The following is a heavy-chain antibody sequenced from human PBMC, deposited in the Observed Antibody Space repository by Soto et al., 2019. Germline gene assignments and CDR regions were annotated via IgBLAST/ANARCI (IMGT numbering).Heavy chain of an antibody. Sequence: QVQLVQSGAEVKKPGASVKVSCKASGYTFTSYGISWVRQAPGQGLEWMGWISAYNGNTNYAQKLQGRVTMTTDTSTSTAYMELRSLRSDDTAVYYCARVRGSTGTTSHYYYGMDVWGQGTTVTVSS. D-gene: IGHD1-7*01. CDR3: ARVRGSTGTTSHYYYGMDV. CDR1: GYTFTSYG. J-gene: IGHJ6*02. CDR2: ISAYNGNT. V-gene: IGHV1-18*01.